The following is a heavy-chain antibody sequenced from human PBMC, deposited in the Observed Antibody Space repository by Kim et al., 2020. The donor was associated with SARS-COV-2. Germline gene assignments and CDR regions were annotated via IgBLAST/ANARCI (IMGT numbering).Heavy chain of an antibody. Sequence: GGSLRLSCAASGFTFSSYGMHWVRQAPGKGLECVAVIWYDGGNKYYADSVKGRFTISRDNSKNTLYLQMNSLRAEDTAVYYCARDAGNTAAFDIWGQGTMVTVSS. J-gene: IGHJ3*02. V-gene: IGHV3-33*01. CDR1: GFTFSSYG. CDR3: ARDAGNTAAFDI. D-gene: IGHD4-17*01. CDR2: IWYDGGNK.